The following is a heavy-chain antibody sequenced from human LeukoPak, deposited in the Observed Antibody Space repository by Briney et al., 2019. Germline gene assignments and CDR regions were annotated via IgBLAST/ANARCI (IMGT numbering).Heavy chain of an antibody. D-gene: IGHD1-1*01. V-gene: IGHV3-11*06. Sequence: GGSLRLSCAASGFTFSDFHMSWIRQVPGKGLEWVSYVTTTSDTNYADSVKGRFTVSRDNAKNTLYLQMNSLRAEDTAVYYCVGELATGYWGQGTLVIVSS. CDR2: VTTTSDT. CDR1: GFTFSDFH. J-gene: IGHJ4*02. CDR3: VGELATGY.